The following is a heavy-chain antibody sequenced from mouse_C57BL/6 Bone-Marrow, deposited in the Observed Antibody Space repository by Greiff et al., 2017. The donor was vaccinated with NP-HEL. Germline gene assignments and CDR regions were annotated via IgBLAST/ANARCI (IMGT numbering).Heavy chain of an antibody. CDR1: GYAFSSSW. J-gene: IGHJ4*01. V-gene: IGHV1-82*01. CDR3: ARNLGYYYGSSYYAMDY. Sequence: VKLQESGPELVKPGASVKISCKASGYAFSSSWMNWVKQRPGKGLEWIGRIYPGDGDTNYNGKFKGKATLTADKSSSTAYMQLSSLTSEDSAVYFCARNLGYYYGSSYYAMDYWGQGTSVTVSS. CDR2: IYPGDGDT. D-gene: IGHD1-1*01.